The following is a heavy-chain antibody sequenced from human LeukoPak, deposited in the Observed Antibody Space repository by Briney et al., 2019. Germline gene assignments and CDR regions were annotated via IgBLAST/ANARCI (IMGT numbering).Heavy chain of an antibody. D-gene: IGHD2-2*01. V-gene: IGHV1-8*01. J-gene: IGHJ5*02. CDR2: LNPNSGST. CDR1: GYTFTSYD. CDR3: ARLVGCGSTNCYSPDNWFDP. Sequence: GASVKVSCKASGYTFTSYDTNWVRQASGQGLEWMGWLNPNSGSTDSAQQFQGRVTMTRNTSISTAYLELSNLRSEDTAVYYCARLVGCGSTNCYSPDNWFDPWGQGTLVIVSS.